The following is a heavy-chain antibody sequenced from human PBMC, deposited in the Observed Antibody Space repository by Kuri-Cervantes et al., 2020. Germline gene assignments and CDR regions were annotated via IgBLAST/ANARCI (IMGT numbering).Heavy chain of an antibody. CDR2: ISSSSSYI. J-gene: IGHJ4*02. CDR1: GSTFSSYA. V-gene: IGHV3-21*03. Sequence: GESLKISCAASGSTFSSYAMSWVRQAPGKGLEWVSSISSSSSYIYYADAVKGRFTISRDNAKNSLYLQMNSLRAEDTAVYYCARDFARNYNFWSGYYSAAGIDYWGQGTLVTVSS. D-gene: IGHD3-3*01. CDR3: ARDFARNYNFWSGYYSAAGIDY.